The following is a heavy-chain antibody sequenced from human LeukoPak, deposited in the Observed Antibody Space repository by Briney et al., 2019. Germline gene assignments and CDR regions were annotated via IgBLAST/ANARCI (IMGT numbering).Heavy chain of an antibody. CDR1: GGTFSGNN. CDR3: AREQRGYSGYDSNY. V-gene: IGHV4-34*01. J-gene: IGHJ4*02. Sequence: SETLSLTCAVSGGTFSGNNWSWIRHPPGPGLEWIGEINHSGSTNYNPAVKSRVSISVDTSKNQFSLKLRSVTAADTAVDYCAREQRGYSGYDSNYWGQGTLVTVSS. D-gene: IGHD5-12*01. CDR2: INHSGST.